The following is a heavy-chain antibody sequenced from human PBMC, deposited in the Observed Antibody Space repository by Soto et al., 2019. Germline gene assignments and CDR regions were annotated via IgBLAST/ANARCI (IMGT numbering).Heavy chain of an antibody. Sequence: SETSLTCTVSGGSISSSSYYWGWIRQPPGKGLEWIGSIYYSGSTYYNPSLKSRVTISVDTSKNQFSLKLSSVTAADTAVYYCARQKKSAAEDYWGQGTLVTVSS. J-gene: IGHJ4*02. D-gene: IGHD6-13*01. CDR3: ARQKKSAAEDY. CDR1: GGSISSSSYY. V-gene: IGHV4-39*01. CDR2: IYYSGST.